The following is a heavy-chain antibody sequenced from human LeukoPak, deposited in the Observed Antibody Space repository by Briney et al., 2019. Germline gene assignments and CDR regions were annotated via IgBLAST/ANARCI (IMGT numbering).Heavy chain of an antibody. CDR3: TDYDSFDY. CDR2: IYYSGST. CDR1: GGSISSSSYY. J-gene: IGHJ4*02. Sequence: PSETLSLTCTVSGGSISSSSYYWGWIRQPPGKGLEWIGSIYYSGSTYYNPSLKSRVTISVDTSKNQFSLKLSSVTAADKAVYYCTDYDSFDYWGQGTLVTVSS. D-gene: IGHD3-3*01. V-gene: IGHV4-39*01.